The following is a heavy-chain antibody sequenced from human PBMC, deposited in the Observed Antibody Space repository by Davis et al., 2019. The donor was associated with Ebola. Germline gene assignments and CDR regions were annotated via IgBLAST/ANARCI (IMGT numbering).Heavy chain of an antibody. J-gene: IGHJ6*02. Sequence: GESLKISCAASGFTFSSYWMHWVRQAPGKGLVWVSRINSDGSSTSYADSVKGRFTISRDNAKNTLYLQMNSLRAEDTAVYYCARDQWLRFSYYYYGMDVWGQGTTVTVSS. V-gene: IGHV3-74*01. CDR2: INSDGSST. CDR1: GFTFSSYW. D-gene: IGHD5-12*01. CDR3: ARDQWLRFSYYYYGMDV.